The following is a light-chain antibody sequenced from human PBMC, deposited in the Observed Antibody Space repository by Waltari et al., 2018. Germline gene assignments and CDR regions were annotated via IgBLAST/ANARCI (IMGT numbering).Light chain of an antibody. CDR1: QSVNDF. CDR2: AAS. V-gene: IGKV1-39*01. CDR3: QQGYRTWT. J-gene: IGKJ1*01. Sequence: IQLTQSPTSIYASVGDSVTITCRAQQSVNDFLNWYQHKPGQAPKLLIFAASTLQSGVPNRFSGSGSGTYFALTINGLQPDDFATYYCQQGYRTWTFGLGTTVAI.